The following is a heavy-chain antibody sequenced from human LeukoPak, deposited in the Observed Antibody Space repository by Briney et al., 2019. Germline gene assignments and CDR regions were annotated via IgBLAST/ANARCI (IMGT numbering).Heavy chain of an antibody. D-gene: IGHD2-21*02. CDR1: GGSISSSSYY. Sequence: QASETLSLTCTVSGGSISSSSYYWSWIRQPPGKGLEWIGYIYYSGGTYYNPSLKSRVTISVDTSKNQFSLKLSSVTAADTAVYYCARVISDLRDAFDIWGQGTMVTVSS. CDR3: ARVISDLRDAFDI. J-gene: IGHJ3*02. CDR2: IYYSGGT. V-gene: IGHV4-30-4*01.